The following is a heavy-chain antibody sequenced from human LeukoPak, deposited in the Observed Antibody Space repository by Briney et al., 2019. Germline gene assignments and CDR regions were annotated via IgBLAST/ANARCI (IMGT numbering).Heavy chain of an antibody. J-gene: IGHJ3*02. CDR3: ARSNRDAFDM. CDR2: ISSSGTTK. Sequence: GGSLRLSCAASGFTFSNYWMHWVRQGPGKGLEWVSYISSSGTTKYYADSVKGRFTLSRDNAKKSLSLQMNSLRAEDTAIYYCARSNRDAFDMWGQGTVVTVSS. CDR1: GFTFSNYW. V-gene: IGHV3-48*04. D-gene: IGHD2/OR15-2a*01.